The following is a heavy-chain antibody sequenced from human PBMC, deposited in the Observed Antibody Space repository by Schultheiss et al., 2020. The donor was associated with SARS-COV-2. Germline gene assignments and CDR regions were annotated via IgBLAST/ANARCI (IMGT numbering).Heavy chain of an antibody. D-gene: IGHD6-19*01. V-gene: IGHV3-21*01. CDR2: ISSSSSYI. J-gene: IGHJ3*02. CDR1: GFTFSSYA. Sequence: GESLKISCAASGFTFSSYAMSWVRQAPGKGLEWVSSISSSSSYIYYADSVKGRFTISRDNSKNTLYLQMNSLRAEDTAVYYCARDRQGSSIEQWLVPGDRAFDIWGQGTMVTVSS. CDR3: ARDRQGSSIEQWLVPGDRAFDI.